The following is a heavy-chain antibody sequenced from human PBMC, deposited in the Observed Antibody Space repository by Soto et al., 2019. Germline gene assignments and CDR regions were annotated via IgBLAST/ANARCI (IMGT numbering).Heavy chain of an antibody. V-gene: IGHV3-30*18. CDR3: AKELEEYRGRYYFDY. D-gene: IGHD5-12*01. CDR2: ISYDGSNK. CDR1: GFTFSSYG. J-gene: IGHJ4*02. Sequence: GGSLRLSCAASGFTFSSYGMHWVRQAPGKGLEWVAVISYDGSNKYYADSVKGRFTISRDNSKNTLYLQMNSLRAEDTAVYYCAKELEEYRGRYYFDYWGQGTLVTVSS.